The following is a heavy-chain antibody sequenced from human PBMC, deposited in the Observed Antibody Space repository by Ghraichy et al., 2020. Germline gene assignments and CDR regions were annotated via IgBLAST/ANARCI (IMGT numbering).Heavy chain of an antibody. Sequence: SETLSLTCAVYGGSFSGYYWSWIRQPPGKGLVWIGEINHSGSTNYNPSLKSRVTISVDTSKNQFSLKLSSVTAADTAVYYCARGRYGSGSYRFPYGMDVWGQGTTVTVSS. CDR2: INHSGST. CDR1: GGSFSGYY. CDR3: ARGRYGSGSYRFPYGMDV. V-gene: IGHV4-34*01. J-gene: IGHJ6*02. D-gene: IGHD3-10*01.